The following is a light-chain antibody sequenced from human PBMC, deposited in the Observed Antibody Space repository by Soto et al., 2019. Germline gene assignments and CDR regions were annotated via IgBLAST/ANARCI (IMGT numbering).Light chain of an antibody. CDR1: QSISSW. J-gene: IGKJ1*01. V-gene: IGKV1-5*01. CDR3: QQYNSYSQT. Sequence: DIQMTQSPSTLSASVGDRDTITCRASQSISSWLAWYQQKPGKAPKLLIYDASSLESGVPSRFSGSGSGTEFTLTISILQPDDCATYYCQQYNSYSQTFGQGTKVDIK. CDR2: DAS.